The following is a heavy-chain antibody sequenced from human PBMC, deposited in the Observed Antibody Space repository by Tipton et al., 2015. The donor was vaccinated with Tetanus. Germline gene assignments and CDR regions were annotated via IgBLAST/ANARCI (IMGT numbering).Heavy chain of an antibody. J-gene: IGHJ6*02. D-gene: IGHD3-22*01. CDR3: AKCERLYYYDSSGYYLKYYYYGMDV. CDR1: GFTFGSYG. CDR2: ISYDGSNK. V-gene: IGHV3-30*18. Sequence: CAASGFTFGSYGMHWVRQAPGKGLEWVAVISYDGSNKYYADSVKGRFTISRDNSKNTLYLQMNSLRAEDTAVYYCAKCERLYYYDSSGYYLKYYYYGMDVWGQGTTVTVSS.